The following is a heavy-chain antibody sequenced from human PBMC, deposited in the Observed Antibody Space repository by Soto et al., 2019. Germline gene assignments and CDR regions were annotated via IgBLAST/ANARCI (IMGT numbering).Heavy chain of an antibody. V-gene: IGHV4-4*07. CDR2: IYTSGST. Sequence: TSETLSLTCTVSGGSISSYYWSWIRQPAGKGLEWIGRIYTSGSTNYNPSLKSRVTMSVDTSKNQFSLKLSSVTAADTAVYYCATTIAAAEGWYFDYWGQGTLVTVSS. CDR3: ATTIAAAEGWYFDY. J-gene: IGHJ4*02. CDR1: GGSISSYY. D-gene: IGHD6-13*01.